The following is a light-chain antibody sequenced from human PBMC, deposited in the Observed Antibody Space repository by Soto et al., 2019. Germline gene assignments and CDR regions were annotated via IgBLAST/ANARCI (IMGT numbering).Light chain of an antibody. CDR2: LAS. J-gene: IGKJ4*01. V-gene: IGKV2-28*01. CDR1: QSLLYSNGHNY. CDR3: RQTLHAPT. Sequence: DLVMTQSQLSLPVTPGEPASISCRSSQSLLYSNGHNYLDWYLQKPGQSQQLLIYLASNRAPGVPDRFIGSGSGTDFTLKISRVEAEDGCGYYCRQTLHAPTFGGVTKVESK.